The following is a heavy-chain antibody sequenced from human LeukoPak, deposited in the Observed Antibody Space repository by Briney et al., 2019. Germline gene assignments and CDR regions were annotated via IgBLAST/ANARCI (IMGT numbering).Heavy chain of an antibody. J-gene: IGHJ6*03. Sequence: PGGSLRLSCAASGFTVSSNYMSWVRQAPGKGLEWVSVIYSGGSTYYADSVKGRFTISRDNAENSAYLQMSSLRAEDTAVYYCARVAQGATTENYYYYYMDVWGKGTTVTVSS. V-gene: IGHV3-66*01. CDR3: ARVAQGATTENYYYYYMDV. D-gene: IGHD4-11*01. CDR1: GFTVSSNY. CDR2: IYSGGST.